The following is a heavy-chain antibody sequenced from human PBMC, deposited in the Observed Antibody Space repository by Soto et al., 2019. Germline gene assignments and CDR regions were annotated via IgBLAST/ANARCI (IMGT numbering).Heavy chain of an antibody. D-gene: IGHD3-22*01. Sequence: QVQLVESGGGVVQPGRSLRLSCAASGFTFRSYGMHWVRQAPAKGLEWVAVISYDGSNKYYADSVKGRFTISRDNSKNTLYLQMNSLRAEDTAVYYCARAHDSSGLYFDYWGQGTLVTVSS. CDR1: GFTFRSYG. J-gene: IGHJ4*02. V-gene: IGHV3-30*03. CDR2: ISYDGSNK. CDR3: ARAHDSSGLYFDY.